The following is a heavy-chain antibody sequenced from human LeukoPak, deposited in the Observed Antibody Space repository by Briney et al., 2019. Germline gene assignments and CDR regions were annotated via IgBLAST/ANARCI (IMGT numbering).Heavy chain of an antibody. D-gene: IGHD3-10*01. Sequence: GRSLRLSCAASGFTFDDYAMHWVRQAPGKGLEWVSGISWNSGSIGYADSVKGRFTISRDNAKNSLYLQMNSLRAEDTALYYCAKDLIHYGSGAWDPTIEVYYYYYGMDVWGQGTTVTVSS. J-gene: IGHJ6*02. CDR3: AKDLIHYGSGAWDPTIEVYYYYYGMDV. V-gene: IGHV3-9*01. CDR1: GFTFDDYA. CDR2: ISWNSGSI.